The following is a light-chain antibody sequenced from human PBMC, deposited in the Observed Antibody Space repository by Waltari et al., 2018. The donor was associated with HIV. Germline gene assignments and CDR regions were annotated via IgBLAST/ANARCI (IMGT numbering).Light chain of an antibody. CDR1: QMISRN. V-gene: IGKV1-39*01. J-gene: IGKJ2*01. CDR3: QQTYSLPVT. CDR2: GAS. Sequence: IQMTQSPSSLSASVGVRVTITCLASQMISRNLNWYQQKPGRSPKPLIYGASTLQSGVPSRFSGSKSGTDFTLTISSLQPEDFATYHCQQTYSLPVTFGQGTKV.